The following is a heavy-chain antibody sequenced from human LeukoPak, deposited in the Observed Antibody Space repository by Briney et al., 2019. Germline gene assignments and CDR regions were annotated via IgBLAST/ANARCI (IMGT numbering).Heavy chain of an antibody. CDR3: ARSSILAGPPVGY. V-gene: IGHV3-7*01. Sequence: GGSLRLSCAASGFTFSSYCMSWVRQAPGKGLEWVANIKQDGSEKYYVDSVKGRFTISRDNAKNSLYLQMNSLRAEDTPVYYCARSSILAGPPVGYWGQGTLVTVSS. J-gene: IGHJ4*02. CDR2: IKQDGSEK. D-gene: IGHD3-3*02. CDR1: GFTFSSYC.